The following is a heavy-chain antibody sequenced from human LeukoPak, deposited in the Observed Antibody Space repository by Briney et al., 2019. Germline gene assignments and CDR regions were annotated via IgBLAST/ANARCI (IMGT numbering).Heavy chain of an antibody. CDR3: ASSSRWELILDY. CDR1: GFTFSSYS. Sequence: GGSLRLSCAASGFTFSSYSMNWVRQAPGKGLEWVSSISSSSSYIYYADSVKGRFTISRDNAKNALYLQMNSLRAEDTAVYYCASSSRWELILDYWGQGTLVTVSS. J-gene: IGHJ4*02. V-gene: IGHV3-21*01. CDR2: ISSSSSYI. D-gene: IGHD1-26*01.